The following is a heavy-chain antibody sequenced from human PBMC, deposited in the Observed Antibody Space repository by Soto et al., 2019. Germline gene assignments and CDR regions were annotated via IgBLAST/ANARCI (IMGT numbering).Heavy chain of an antibody. J-gene: IGHJ6*02. Sequence: QVQLVESGGGVVQPGRSLRLSCAASGFTFSSYGMHWVRQAPGKGLEWVAVISYDGSNKYYADSVKGRFTISRDNSKNTLYLQMNSLRAEDTAVYYCAKEASSGYHGWRYYYYYGMDVWGQGTTVTVSS. CDR2: ISYDGSNK. V-gene: IGHV3-30*18. D-gene: IGHD3-22*01. CDR1: GFTFSSYG. CDR3: AKEASSGYHGWRYYYYYGMDV.